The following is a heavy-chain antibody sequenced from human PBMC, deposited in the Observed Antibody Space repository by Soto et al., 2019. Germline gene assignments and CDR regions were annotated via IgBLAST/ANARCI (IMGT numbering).Heavy chain of an antibody. V-gene: IGHV3-7*03. CDR2: ISEDEGQI. CDR3: TIHKLRVHDFDI. CDR1: AFTFRTYW. J-gene: IGHJ3*02. D-gene: IGHD3-3*01. Sequence: PGGSLRLSCAASAFTFRTYWMAWVRQAPGKGLEWVASISEDEGQIYYGDSVKGRFTIYRDNDKNSLNLQMNSLRGEDTAVYYCTIHKLRVHDFDIWCQGPMVTVSS.